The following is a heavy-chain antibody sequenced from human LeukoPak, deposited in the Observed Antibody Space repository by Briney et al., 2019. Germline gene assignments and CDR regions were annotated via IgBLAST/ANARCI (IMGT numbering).Heavy chain of an antibody. Sequence: GGSLRLSCAASGFTFSSYGMHWVRQAPGKGLEWVAFIRYDGSNKYYADSVKGRFTISRDNSKNTLYLQMNSLRAEDTAVYYCARDDYGDFDRYMDVWGKGTTVTISS. CDR2: IRYDGSNK. D-gene: IGHD4-17*01. CDR1: GFTFSSYG. J-gene: IGHJ6*03. CDR3: ARDDYGDFDRYMDV. V-gene: IGHV3-30*02.